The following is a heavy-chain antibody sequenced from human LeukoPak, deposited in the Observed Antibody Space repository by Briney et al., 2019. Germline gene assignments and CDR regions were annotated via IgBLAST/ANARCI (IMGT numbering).Heavy chain of an antibody. CDR2: IYYSGST. J-gene: IGHJ1*01. Sequence: PSETLSLTCTVSGGSISSYYWSWIRQPPGKGLEWIGYIYYSGSTNYNPSLKSRVTISIDMSKNQFSLRLSSVTAADTAVYYCARHAYCGGDCYSYIQHWGQGTLVTVSS. V-gene: IGHV4-59*08. CDR1: GGSISSYY. D-gene: IGHD2-21*02. CDR3: ARHAYCGGDCYSYIQH.